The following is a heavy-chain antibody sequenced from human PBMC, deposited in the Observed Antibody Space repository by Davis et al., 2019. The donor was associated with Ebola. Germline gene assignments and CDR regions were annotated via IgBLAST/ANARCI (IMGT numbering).Heavy chain of an antibody. D-gene: IGHD6-6*01. Sequence: MPGGSLRLSCTVSGGSISSSSYYWGWIRQPPGKGLEWIGSIYYSGSTYYNPSLKSRVTISVDTSKNQFSLKLSSVTAADTAVYYCARLESSSGLDYWGQGTLVTVSS. CDR3: ARLESSSGLDY. V-gene: IGHV4-39*01. J-gene: IGHJ4*02. CDR2: IYYSGST. CDR1: GGSISSSSYY.